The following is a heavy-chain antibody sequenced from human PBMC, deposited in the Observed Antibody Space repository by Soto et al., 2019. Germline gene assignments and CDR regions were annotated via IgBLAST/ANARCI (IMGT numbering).Heavy chain of an antibody. CDR3: VRGGGGGLFDP. V-gene: IGHV3-11*06. Sequence: GGSLRLSCAGSGFTFGYSYMSWIRQAPGKGLEWLSYISPGSRYPAYADSVKGRFTISRDNAKRSLYLQMMSLTAEDTAIYYCVRGGGGGLFDPWGQGTMVTVS. D-gene: IGHD2-15*01. CDR2: ISPGSRYP. CDR1: GFTFGYSY. J-gene: IGHJ5*02.